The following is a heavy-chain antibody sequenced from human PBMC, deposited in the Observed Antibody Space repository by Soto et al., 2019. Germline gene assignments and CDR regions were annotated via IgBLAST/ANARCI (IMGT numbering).Heavy chain of an antibody. CDR2: ISGSGGST. V-gene: IGHV3-23*01. CDR1: GFTFSSYA. Sequence: EVQLLESGGGLGQPGGSLRLSCAASGFTFSSYAMSWVRQAPGKGLEWVSGISGSGGSTYYADSVKGRFTISRDNSKNTWYLQMNILRAEDTAVYYCAKDRGSWGDTQPFDYWGQGTLVTVSS. CDR3: AKDRGSWGDTQPFDY. J-gene: IGHJ4*02. D-gene: IGHD3-16*01.